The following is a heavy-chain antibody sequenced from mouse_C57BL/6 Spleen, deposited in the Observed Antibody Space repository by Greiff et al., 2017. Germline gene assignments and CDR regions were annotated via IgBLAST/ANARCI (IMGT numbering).Heavy chain of an antibody. CDR1: GYTFTSYW. CDR2: INPSNGGT. D-gene: IGHD2-9*01. V-gene: IGHV1-53*01. J-gene: IGHJ3*01. CDR3: ARTCYGYDGFAY. Sequence: QVHVKQPGTELVKPGASVKLSCKASGYTFTSYWMHWVKQRPGQGLEWIGNINPSNGGTNYNEKFKSKATLTVDKSSSTAYMQLSSLTSEDSAVYYCARTCYGYDGFAYWGQGTLVTVSA.